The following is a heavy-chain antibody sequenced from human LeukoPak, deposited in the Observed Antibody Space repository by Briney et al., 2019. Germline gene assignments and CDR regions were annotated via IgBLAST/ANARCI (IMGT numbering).Heavy chain of an antibody. CDR3: ARTPGSGSYYNSNFDY. CDR2: INTNTGNP. J-gene: IGHJ4*02. V-gene: IGHV7-4-1*02. Sequence: GASVKVSCKASGYTFTSYAMNWVRQAPGQGLEWMGWINTNTGNPPYAQGFTGRFVFSLDTSVSTAYLQISSLKAEDTAVYYCARTPGSGSYYNSNFDYWGQGTLVTVSS. D-gene: IGHD3-10*01. CDR1: GYTFTSYA.